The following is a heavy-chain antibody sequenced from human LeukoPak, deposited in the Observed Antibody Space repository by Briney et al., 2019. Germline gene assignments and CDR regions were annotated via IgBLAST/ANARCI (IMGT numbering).Heavy chain of an antibody. CDR3: AHYYDSSGYYGGTY. CDR2: ITTSSSYI. J-gene: IGHJ4*02. CDR1: GFTFSSYS. Sequence: GGSLRLSCAASGFTFSSYSMNWVRQAPGKGLEWVSSITTSSSYIYYADSVRGRFTISRDNAKNSLYLQMNSLRAEDTAMYYCAHYYDSSGYYGGTYWGQGTLVTVSS. D-gene: IGHD3-22*01. V-gene: IGHV3-21*01.